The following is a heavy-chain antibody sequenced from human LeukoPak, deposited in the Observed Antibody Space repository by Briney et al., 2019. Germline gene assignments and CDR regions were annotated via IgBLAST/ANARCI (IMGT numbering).Heavy chain of an antibody. Sequence: GGSLRLSCAASGFTFSSYAMSWVRQAPGKGLEWVSGISGSGGSTYYAASVKGRFTISRDNSKNTLYLQMNSLRAEDTAVYYCAKGSGSGFSRPIDYWGQGTLVTVSS. CDR1: GFTFSSYA. D-gene: IGHD1-26*01. V-gene: IGHV3-23*01. CDR3: AKGSGSGFSRPIDY. J-gene: IGHJ4*02. CDR2: ISGSGGST.